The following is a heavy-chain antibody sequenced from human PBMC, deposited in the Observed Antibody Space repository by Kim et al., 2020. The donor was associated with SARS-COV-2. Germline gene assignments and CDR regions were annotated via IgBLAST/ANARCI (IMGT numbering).Heavy chain of an antibody. D-gene: IGHD3-9*01. CDR1: GYSFTSYW. J-gene: IGHJ6*02. V-gene: IGHV5-51*01. Sequence: GESLKISCKGSGYSFTSYWIGWVRQMPGKGLEWMGIIYPGDSDTRYSPSFQGQVTISADKSISTAYLQWSSLKASDTAMYYCARLGDPYYDILTGYGDYYGMDVWGQGTTVTVSS. CDR3: ARLGDPYYDILTGYGDYYGMDV. CDR2: IYPGDSDT.